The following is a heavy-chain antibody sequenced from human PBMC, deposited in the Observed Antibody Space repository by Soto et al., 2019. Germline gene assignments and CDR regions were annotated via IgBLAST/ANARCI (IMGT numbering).Heavy chain of an antibody. CDR1: GFTFSSYA. CDR3: AKARAWYDSSGYYIDY. J-gene: IGHJ4*02. V-gene: IGHV3-23*01. D-gene: IGHD3-22*01. Sequence: GGPMRLSCAASGFTFSSYAVSCVRQAPGKGLEWVSAISGSGGSTYYADSVKGRFTISRDNSKNTLYLQMNSLRAEDTAVYYCAKARAWYDSSGYYIDYWGQGTLVTVS. CDR2: ISGSGGST.